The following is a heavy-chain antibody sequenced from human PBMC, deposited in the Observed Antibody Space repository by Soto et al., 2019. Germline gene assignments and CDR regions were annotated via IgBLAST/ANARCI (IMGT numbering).Heavy chain of an antibody. Sequence: QVQLQESGPGLVKPSETLSLTCTVSGGSISTYYWSWIRQPPGKGLEWIGYIYYSGRTNYNPSLKSRVTISVDTSKKQFSLKLSSVSAADTAVYYCARDGSRYDFWSGPYYFDYWGQGTLVTVSS. CDR1: GGSISTYY. CDR3: ARDGSRYDFWSGPYYFDY. D-gene: IGHD3-3*01. V-gene: IGHV4-59*01. CDR2: IYYSGRT. J-gene: IGHJ4*02.